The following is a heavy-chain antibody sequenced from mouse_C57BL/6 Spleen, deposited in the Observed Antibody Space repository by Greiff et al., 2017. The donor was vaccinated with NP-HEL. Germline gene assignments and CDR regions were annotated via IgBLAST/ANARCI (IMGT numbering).Heavy chain of an antibody. CDR1: GFTFSSYA. CDR3: ARDPGHLDY. J-gene: IGHJ2*01. Sequence: EVQLKESGGGLVKPGGSLKLSCAASGFTFSSYAMSWVRQTPEKRLEWVATISDGGSYTYYPDNVKGRFTISRDNAKNNLYLQMSHLKSEDTAMYYCARDPGHLDYWGQGTTLTVSS. CDR2: ISDGGSYT. D-gene: IGHD3-1*01. V-gene: IGHV5-4*01.